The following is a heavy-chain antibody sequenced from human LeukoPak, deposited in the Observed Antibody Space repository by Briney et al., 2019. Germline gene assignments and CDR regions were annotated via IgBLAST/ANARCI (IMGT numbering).Heavy chain of an antibody. CDR3: ARGYSGYVSDY. D-gene: IGHD5-12*01. J-gene: IGHJ4*02. Sequence: ASVKVSCKASGYTFTSHGISWVRQAPGQGLEWMGWISTYNGNTNYAQKLQGRVSMTTDTSTSTAYMDLRSLRSDDTAVYYCARGYSGYVSDYWGQGTLVTVSS. CDR1: GYTFTSHG. V-gene: IGHV1-18*01. CDR2: ISTYNGNT.